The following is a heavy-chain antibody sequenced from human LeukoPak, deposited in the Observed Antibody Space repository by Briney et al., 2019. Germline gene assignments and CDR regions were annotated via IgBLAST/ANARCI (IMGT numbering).Heavy chain of an antibody. D-gene: IGHD3-16*01. CDR3: ARRIKRLYYYMDV. V-gene: IGHV3-53*01. Sequence: LSGGSLRLSCAASGFTVSSNYMSWVRQAPGKGLEWVSVIYSGGSTYYADSVKGRFTISRDNSKNTLYLQMNSLRAEDTAVYYCARRIKRLYYYMDVWGKGTTVTVSS. J-gene: IGHJ6*03. CDR1: GFTVSSNY. CDR2: IYSGGST.